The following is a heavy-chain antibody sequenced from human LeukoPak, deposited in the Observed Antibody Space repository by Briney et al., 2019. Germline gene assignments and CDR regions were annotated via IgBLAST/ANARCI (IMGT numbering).Heavy chain of an antibody. CDR2: IYYSGST. Sequence: SETLSLTCTVSGGSISSYYWSWIRQPPGKGLEWIGYIYYSGSTNYNPSLKSRVTISVDTSKNQFSLKLSSVTAADTAVYYCARDRSAMVRGVTSYYYYGMDVWGQGTTVTVSS. V-gene: IGHV4-59*01. CDR1: GGSISSYY. D-gene: IGHD3-10*01. J-gene: IGHJ6*02. CDR3: ARDRSAMVRGVTSYYYYGMDV.